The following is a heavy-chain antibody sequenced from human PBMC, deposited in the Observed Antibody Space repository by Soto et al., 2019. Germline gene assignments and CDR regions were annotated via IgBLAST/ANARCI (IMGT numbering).Heavy chain of an antibody. CDR1: GGSISSSLYY. V-gene: IGHV4-39*01. Sequence: SETLSFTCTVSGGSISSSLYYWGWIRQPPGKGLVGIGSIYYSGSTYYNPSLKRRVTISVDTSKNQFSLKMSSVTDGETDVYYCERHPTYYYDSSGYLFDYWGQGTLVTVS. CDR2: IYYSGST. D-gene: IGHD3-22*01. CDR3: ERHPTYYYDSSGYLFDY. J-gene: IGHJ4*02.